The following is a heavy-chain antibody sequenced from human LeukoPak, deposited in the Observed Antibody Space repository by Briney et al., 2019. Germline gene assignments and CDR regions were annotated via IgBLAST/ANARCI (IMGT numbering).Heavy chain of an antibody. CDR1: GFSFDDYG. CDR3: ARVGGKPRDYDFWSGPIDY. J-gene: IGHJ4*02. V-gene: IGHV3-20*04. D-gene: IGHD3-3*01. Sequence: GGSLRLSCAASGFSFDDYGMSWVRQAPGKGLEWVSGINWNGGSTGYADSVKGRFTISRDNAKNSLYLQMNSLRAEDTALYYCARVGGKPRDYDFWSGPIDYWGQGTLVTVSS. CDR2: INWNGGST.